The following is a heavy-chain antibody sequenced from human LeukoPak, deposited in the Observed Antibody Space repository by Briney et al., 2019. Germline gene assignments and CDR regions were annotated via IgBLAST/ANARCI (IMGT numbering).Heavy chain of an antibody. CDR3: ARRGNSGWYDSFDY. CDR2: INFDGSST. D-gene: IGHD6-19*01. V-gene: IGHV3-74*01. CDR1: GFTFSSYW. Sequence: GSLRLSGAASGFTFSSYWMHWVRQAPGKGLVWVSRINFDGSSTTYADSVKGRFTISRDNAKNTLYLQMNSLRAEDTAVYYCARRGNSGWYDSFDYWGQGTLVTVSS. J-gene: IGHJ4*02.